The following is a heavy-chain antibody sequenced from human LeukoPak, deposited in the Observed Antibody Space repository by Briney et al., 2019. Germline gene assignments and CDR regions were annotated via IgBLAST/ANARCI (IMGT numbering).Heavy chain of an antibody. J-gene: IGHJ4*02. Sequence: PSETLSLTCTVSGGSISSYYWSWIRQPPGKGLEWIGYIYYSGSTNYNPSLKSRVTISVDTSKNQFSLKLSSVTAADTAVYYCAREGVQALRRSFDYWGQGTLVTVSS. CDR3: AREGVQALRRSFDY. CDR2: IYYSGST. CDR1: GGSISSYY. D-gene: IGHD4-17*01. V-gene: IGHV4-59*01.